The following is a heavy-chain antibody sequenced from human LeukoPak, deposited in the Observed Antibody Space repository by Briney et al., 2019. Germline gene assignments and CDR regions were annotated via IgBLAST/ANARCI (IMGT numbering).Heavy chain of an antibody. V-gene: IGHV1-18*01. CDR3: AREDGSGSFDY. CDR1: GYTFTSYG. CDR2: ISAYNGNT. D-gene: IGHD3-10*01. J-gene: IGHJ4*02. Sequence: GASVKVSCKASGYTFTSYGISWVRQAPGQGLEWMGWISAYNGNTNYAQKFQGRVTMTRDASISTAYMELSRLRSDDTAVYYCAREDGSGSFDYWGQGTLVTVSS.